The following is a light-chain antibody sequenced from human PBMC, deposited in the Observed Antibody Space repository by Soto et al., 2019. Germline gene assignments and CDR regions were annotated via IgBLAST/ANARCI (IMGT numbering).Light chain of an antibody. CDR1: QSVSSN. V-gene: IGKV3-15*01. CDR2: GAS. Sequence: EIVMTQSPDTLSVSPGERATLSCRASQSVSSNLAWYQQKPGQAPRLLIYGASTRATGFPARFSGSGSGTEFTLTISSLQSEDFAFYYCRHYNSCPYTFGQGTNVEIK. J-gene: IGKJ2*01. CDR3: RHYNSCPYT.